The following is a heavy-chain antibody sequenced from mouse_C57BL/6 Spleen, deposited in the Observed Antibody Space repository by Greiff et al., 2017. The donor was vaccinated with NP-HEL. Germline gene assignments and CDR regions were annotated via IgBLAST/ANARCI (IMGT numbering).Heavy chain of an antibody. CDR1: GYTFTDYY. CDR3: GRNGRKDGWFAY. V-gene: IGHV1-26*01. D-gene: IGHD4-1*01. Sequence: EVQLQQSGPELVKPGASVKISCKASGYTFTDYYMNWVKQSHGKSLEWIGDINPNNGGTNYNQKFKGKATLTVDKSSSTAYMELRSLTSEDTAVYDWGRNGRKDGWFAYWGQGTMVTVSA. CDR2: INPNNGGT. J-gene: IGHJ3*01.